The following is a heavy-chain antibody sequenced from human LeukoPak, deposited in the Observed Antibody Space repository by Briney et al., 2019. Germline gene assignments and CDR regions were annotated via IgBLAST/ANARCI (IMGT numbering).Heavy chain of an antibody. CDR2: IIPIFGTA. V-gene: IGHV1-69*05. D-gene: IGHD2-2*01. CDR1: GGTFSSYA. CDR3: ARACSTSCPRDNWFDP. J-gene: IGHJ5*02. Sequence: SVKVSCKASGGTFSSYAISWVRQAPGQGLEWMGRIIPIFGTANYAQKFQGRVTITTDESTSTAYMELSSLRSEYTAVYYCARACSTSCPRDNWFDPWGQGTLVTVSS.